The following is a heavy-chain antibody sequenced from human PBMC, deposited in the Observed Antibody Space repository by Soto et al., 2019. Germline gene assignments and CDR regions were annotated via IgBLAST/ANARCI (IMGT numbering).Heavy chain of an antibody. CDR3: AKNGLDNSPSAIDS. D-gene: IGHD1-1*01. CDR1: GFTFRNNV. J-gene: IGHJ4*02. V-gene: IGHV3-23*01. Sequence: VGSLRLSGAASGFTFRNNVLSWVRQAPGKGLDWVSGITGSGRDTYYADSVKGRFTISRDNSKNMVFLQMNSLRAEDTALYYCAKNGLDNSPSAIDSWGPGTLVTVSS. CDR2: ITGSGRDT.